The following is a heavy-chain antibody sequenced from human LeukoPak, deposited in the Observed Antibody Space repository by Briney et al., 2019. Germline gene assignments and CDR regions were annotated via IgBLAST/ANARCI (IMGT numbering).Heavy chain of an antibody. Sequence: SETLSLTCTVSGDSITRSSYYWGWIRQPPGKGLEWIGSLYYSGSTYYNPSLKSRVTISVDTSKKQFSLKLSSVTAADTAVYYCARQRITMVRGVREDPEYYYYGMDVWGQGTTVTVSS. CDR3: ARQRITMVRGVREDPEYYYYGMDV. V-gene: IGHV4-39*01. D-gene: IGHD3-10*01. CDR1: GDSITRSSYY. J-gene: IGHJ6*02. CDR2: LYYSGST.